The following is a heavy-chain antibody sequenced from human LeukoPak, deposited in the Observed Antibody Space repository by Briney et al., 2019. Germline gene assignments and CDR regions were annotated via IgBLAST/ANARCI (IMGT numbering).Heavy chain of an antibody. CDR3: ASDYSGYFDY. D-gene: IGHD4-11*01. Sequence: GGSLRLSCVASGFTFGDYGMSWLRQAPGKGLEWVSGISWNADSTGHADSVKGRFTISRDNSKNTLYLQMNSLRAEDTAVYYCASDYSGYFDYWGQGTLVTVSS. J-gene: IGHJ4*02. CDR2: ISWNADST. V-gene: IGHV3-20*04. CDR1: GFTFGDYG.